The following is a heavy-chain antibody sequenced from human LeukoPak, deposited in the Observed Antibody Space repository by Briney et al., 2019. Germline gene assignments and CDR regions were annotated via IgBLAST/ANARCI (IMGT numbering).Heavy chain of an antibody. J-gene: IGHJ5*02. D-gene: IGHD2-2*02. CDR1: GFTFSSYA. V-gene: IGHV3-23*01. CDR2: ISGSGGST. CDR3: AKDCGTSCYSWFDP. Sequence: PGGSLRLSCAASGFTFSSYAMSWVRQSPGKGLEWVSAISGSGGSTYYADSVKGRFTISRDNSKNALYLQMNSLRAEDTAVYYCAKDCGTSCYSWFDPWGQGTLVTVSS.